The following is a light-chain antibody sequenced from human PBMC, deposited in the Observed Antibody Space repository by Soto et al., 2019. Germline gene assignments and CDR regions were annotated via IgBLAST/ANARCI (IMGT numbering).Light chain of an antibody. CDR3: QQDGSSHPYT. V-gene: IGKV3-20*01. CDR1: QSVSSSY. CDR2: GAS. Sequence: EIVLTQSPGTLSLSPGERATLSCRASQSVSSSYLAWYQQKPGQAPRLLIYGASSRATGIPDRFSGSGSGTDFTITISRLEPEDFAVYYCQQDGSSHPYTVGQWTKLEIK. J-gene: IGKJ2*01.